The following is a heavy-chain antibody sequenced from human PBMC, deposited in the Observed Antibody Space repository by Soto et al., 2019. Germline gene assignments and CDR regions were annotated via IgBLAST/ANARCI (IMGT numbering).Heavy chain of an antibody. V-gene: IGHV4-34*01. D-gene: IGHD6-13*01. CDR3: AREKPYSSSWYHDY. CDR2: INHSGST. CDR1: GGSFSGYY. J-gene: IGHJ4*02. Sequence: QVQLQQWGAGLLKPSETLSLTCAVYGGSFSGYYWSWIRQPPGKGLEWIGEINHSGSTNYNPSLKSRVTISVDTSKNQFSLKLSSVNAADTAVYYCAREKPYSSSWYHDYWGQGTLVTVSS.